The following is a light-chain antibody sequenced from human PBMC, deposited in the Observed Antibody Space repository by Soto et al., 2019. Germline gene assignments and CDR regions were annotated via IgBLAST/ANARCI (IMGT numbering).Light chain of an antibody. CDR2: AAS. CDR3: QQYGTSPYT. J-gene: IGKJ2*01. CDR1: QSVNSNY. V-gene: IGKV3-20*01. Sequence: EIVLTQSPGTLSLSPGERATLSCRASQSVNSNYLGWYQKKPAQAPRLLIYAASSRATGVPDRFSGSGSGTDFTLTISRLEPEDFAVYYCQQYGTSPYTFGQGTKLEIK.